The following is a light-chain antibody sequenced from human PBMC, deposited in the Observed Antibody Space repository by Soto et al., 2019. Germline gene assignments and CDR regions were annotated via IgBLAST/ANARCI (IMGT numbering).Light chain of an antibody. CDR2: IAS. CDR1: QSVTSNY. J-gene: IGKJ1*01. Sequence: EIVLTQSPGTLSLFPGERATLSCRATQSVTSNYLAWYQQKPGQAPRHLIYIASRRATGIPDRFSRGGSGTDFNLTISRLEPEDFAVYYCQQYGTSPWTFGQGTKVEIK. CDR3: QQYGTSPWT. V-gene: IGKV3-20*01.